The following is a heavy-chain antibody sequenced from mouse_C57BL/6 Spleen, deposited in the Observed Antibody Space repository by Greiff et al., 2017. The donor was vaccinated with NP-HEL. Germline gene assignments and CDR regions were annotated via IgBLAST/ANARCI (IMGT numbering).Heavy chain of an antibody. V-gene: IGHV5-16*01. CDR1: GFTFSDYY. CDR2: INYDGSST. CDR3: ARDQGGYYPYFDY. D-gene: IGHD2-3*01. Sequence: EVQVVESEGGLVQPGSSMKLSCTASGFTFSDYYMAWVRQVPEKGLEWVANINYDGSSTYYLDSLKSRFIISRDNAKNILYLQMSSLKSEDTATYYCARDQGGYYPYFDYWGQGTTLTVSS. J-gene: IGHJ2*01.